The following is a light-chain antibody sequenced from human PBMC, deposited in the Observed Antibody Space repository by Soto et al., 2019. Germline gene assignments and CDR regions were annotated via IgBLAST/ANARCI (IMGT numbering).Light chain of an antibody. CDR3: QKYSSVIT. V-gene: IGKV1-27*01. CDR1: QGISSF. J-gene: IGKJ5*01. CDR2: GAS. Sequence: DIQMTQSPSSLSASVGDRVTITCRASQGISSFVAWYQQKPGKVPRLLISGASTLQSGVPSRFSGSGSGTDFTLTITSLQPEDVATYYCQKYSSVITFGQGTRLEMK.